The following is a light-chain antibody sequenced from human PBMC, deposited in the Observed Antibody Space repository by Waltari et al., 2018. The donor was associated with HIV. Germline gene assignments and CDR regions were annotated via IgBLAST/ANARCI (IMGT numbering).Light chain of an antibody. J-gene: IGLJ2*01. V-gene: IGLV1-51*01. Sequence: QSGLTQPPSVSAAPGQRVTISCSGTSSNIWFNSVSWYQQLPGAAPKLLIYDNDKRPSGIPDRFSASKSGTSVTLGITGLQTGDEATYYCGTWDNGLSEVVFGGGTKLTVL. CDR3: GTWDNGLSEVV. CDR2: DND. CDR1: SSNIWFNS.